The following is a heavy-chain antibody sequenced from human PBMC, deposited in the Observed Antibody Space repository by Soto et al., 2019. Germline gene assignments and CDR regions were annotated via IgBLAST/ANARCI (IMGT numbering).Heavy chain of an antibody. Sequence: GGSLRLSCAASGFTFSSYGMHWVRQAPGKGLEWVAVISYDGSNKYYADSVKGRFTISRDNAKNSLYLQMNSLRAEDTAVYYCARDSYRVGATNYYYYGMDVWGQGTTVTVSS. D-gene: IGHD1-26*01. CDR1: GFTFSSYG. V-gene: IGHV3-30*03. CDR2: ISYDGSNK. J-gene: IGHJ6*02. CDR3: ARDSYRVGATNYYYYGMDV.